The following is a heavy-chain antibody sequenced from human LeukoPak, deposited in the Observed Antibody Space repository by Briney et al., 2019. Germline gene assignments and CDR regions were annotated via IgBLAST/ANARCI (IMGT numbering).Heavy chain of an antibody. Sequence: GGSLRLSCAASGFSLSSYWMHWVRQAPGKGLVWVSRINSDGSTTNYADSVKGRFTISRDNAKNTLSLQMNSLRAEDTAVYYCARRQYRSSWYYFDYWGQGTLVTVSS. D-gene: IGHD6-13*01. CDR3: ARRQYRSSWYYFDY. V-gene: IGHV3-74*01. CDR1: GFSLSSYW. J-gene: IGHJ4*02. CDR2: INSDGSTT.